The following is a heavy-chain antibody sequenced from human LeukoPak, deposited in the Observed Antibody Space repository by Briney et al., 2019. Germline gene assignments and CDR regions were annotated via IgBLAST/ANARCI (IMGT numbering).Heavy chain of an antibody. Sequence: SETLSLTCTVSGGSINSYSWNWIRQPPGKGLEWIGYIYYSGSTNYNPPLKSRVTISVDTSKNQFSLKLSSVTAADTAVYYCATTYANSGYNYWGQGTLVTVSS. J-gene: IGHJ4*02. V-gene: IGHV4-59*01. D-gene: IGHD3-22*01. CDR3: ATTYANSGYNY. CDR1: GGSINSYS. CDR2: IYYSGST.